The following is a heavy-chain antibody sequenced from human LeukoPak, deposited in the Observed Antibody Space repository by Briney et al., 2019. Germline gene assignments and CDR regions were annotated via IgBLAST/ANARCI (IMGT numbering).Heavy chain of an antibody. J-gene: IGHJ3*02. CDR2: IRYDGSNK. Sequence: GGSLRLSCAASGFTFSSYGMHWVRQTPGKGLEWVAFIRYDGSNKYYADSVKGRFTISRDNSKNTLYLQMNSLRAEDTAVYYCAKDPAARPLRLVTDDAFDIWGQGTMVTVSS. CDR1: GFTFSSYG. V-gene: IGHV3-30*02. CDR3: AKDPAARPLRLVTDDAFDI. D-gene: IGHD3-9*01.